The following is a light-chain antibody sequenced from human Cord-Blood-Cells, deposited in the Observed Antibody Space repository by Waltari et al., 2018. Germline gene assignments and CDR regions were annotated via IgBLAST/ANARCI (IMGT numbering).Light chain of an antibody. CDR3: SSYAGSNNLV. J-gene: IGLJ2*01. Sequence: QSALTQPPSASGSPGQSVTISCTGTSSDVGGYNYVSWYQQHPGKAPKLMIYEVSKRPYGVPDRFSGSRSGNTASLPVSGLQAEDEADYYCSSYAGSNNLVFGGGTKLTVL. CDR2: EVS. V-gene: IGLV2-8*01. CDR1: SSDVGGYNY.